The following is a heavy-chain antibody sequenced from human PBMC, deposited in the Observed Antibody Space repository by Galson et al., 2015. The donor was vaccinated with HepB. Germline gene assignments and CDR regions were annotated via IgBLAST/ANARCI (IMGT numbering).Heavy chain of an antibody. Sequence: SLRLSCAASGFTFSSYGMHWVRQAPGKGLEWVAVISYDGSNKYYADSVKGRFTISRDNSKNTLYLQMNSLRAEDTAVYYCAKQGYSSSWYEATFDYWGQGTLVTVSS. CDR3: AKQGYSSSWYEATFDY. J-gene: IGHJ4*02. CDR1: GFTFSSYG. D-gene: IGHD6-13*01. CDR2: ISYDGSNK. V-gene: IGHV3-30*18.